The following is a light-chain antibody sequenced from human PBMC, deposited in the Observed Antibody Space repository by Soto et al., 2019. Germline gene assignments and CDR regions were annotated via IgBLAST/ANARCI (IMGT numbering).Light chain of an antibody. J-gene: IGKJ4*01. CDR2: QES. CDR1: EAITNN. CDR3: QQVKSYPRT. Sequence: DILLTQSPFFLSASVGDRVTITCRASEAITNNLAWYQQKPGKPPTLLIYQESTLQSGVPSRFSGSKSGSQFTLTIDSLQPEDFATYYCQQVKSYPRTFGGGTKVEIK. V-gene: IGKV1-9*01.